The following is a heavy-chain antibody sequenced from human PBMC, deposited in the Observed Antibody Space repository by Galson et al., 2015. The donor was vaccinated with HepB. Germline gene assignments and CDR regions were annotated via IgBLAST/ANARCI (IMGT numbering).Heavy chain of an antibody. Sequence: SVKVSCKASGYTFTSYGISWVRQAPGQGLEWMGWISAYNGNTNYAQQLQGRVTMTTDTSTTTAYMELRSLRSDDTAVYYCARDRLRGYCSSASCTRFDPWGQGTLVTVSS. CDR3: ARDRLRGYCSSASCTRFDP. D-gene: IGHD2-2*03. V-gene: IGHV1-18*01. CDR1: GYTFTSYG. J-gene: IGHJ5*02. CDR2: ISAYNGNT.